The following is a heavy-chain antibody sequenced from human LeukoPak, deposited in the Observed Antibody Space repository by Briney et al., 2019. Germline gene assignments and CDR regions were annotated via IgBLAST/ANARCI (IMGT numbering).Heavy chain of an antibody. D-gene: IGHD1-1*01. CDR3: ATGETGSTLGGY. CDR2: IYDNGNA. J-gene: IGHJ4*02. Sequence: SETLSLTCTVSGGPLSAYDWTWIRQPPGKGLEWIAYIYDNGNANYNPSLKSRVTISVDTSKNQFSLKLTSVTDADTAVYYCATGETGSTLGGYWGQGTLVTVSS. CDR1: GGPLSAYD. V-gene: IGHV4-59*01.